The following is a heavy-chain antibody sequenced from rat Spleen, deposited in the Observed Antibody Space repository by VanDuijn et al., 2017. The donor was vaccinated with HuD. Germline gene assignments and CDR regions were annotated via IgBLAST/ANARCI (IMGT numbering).Heavy chain of an antibody. CDR1: GFSLTSYH. D-gene: IGHD1-6*01. V-gene: IGHV2-43*01. Sequence: QVQLKESGPGLVQPSQTLSLTCTVSGFSLTSYHMTWVRQPPGKSLAWMGTIWAGGGTDYHWTVRSRVRISRDTSKSQVFLEMTSLQPEDTGTYYCARGDSTTGFLRYFDYWGQGVMVTVSS. CDR2: IWAGGGT. J-gene: IGHJ2*01. CDR3: ARGDSTTGFLRYFDY.